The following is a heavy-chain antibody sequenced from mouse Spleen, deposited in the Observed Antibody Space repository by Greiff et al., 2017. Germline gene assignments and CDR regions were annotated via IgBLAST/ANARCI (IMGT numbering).Heavy chain of an antibody. D-gene: IGHD2-4*01. J-gene: IGHJ4*01. V-gene: IGHV7-3*01. Sequence: EVMLVESGGGLVQPGGSLSLSCAASGFTFTDYYMSWVRQPPGKALEWLGFIRNKANGYTTEYSASVKGRLTISRDNSQSILYLQMNALRAEDSATYYCARSGYDYDVEAMDYWGQGTSVTVSS. CDR2: IRNKANGYTT. CDR3: ARSGYDYDVEAMDY. CDR1: GFTFTDYY.